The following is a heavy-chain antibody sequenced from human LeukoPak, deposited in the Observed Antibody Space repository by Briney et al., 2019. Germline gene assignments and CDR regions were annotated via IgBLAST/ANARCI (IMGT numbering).Heavy chain of an antibody. CDR3: ARDTYYYDSSGYYYCDY. CDR1: GGSISSYY. D-gene: IGHD3-22*01. J-gene: IGHJ4*02. V-gene: IGHV4-59*12. CDR2: IYYSGST. Sequence: SETLSLTCTVSGGSISSYYWSWIRQPPGKGLEWIGYIYYSGSTNYNPSLKSRVTISVDTSKNQFSLKLSSVTAADTAVYYCARDTYYYDSSGYYYCDYWGQGTLVTVSS.